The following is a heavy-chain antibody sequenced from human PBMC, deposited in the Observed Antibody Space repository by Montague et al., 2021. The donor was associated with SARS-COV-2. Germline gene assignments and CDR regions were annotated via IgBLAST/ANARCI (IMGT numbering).Heavy chain of an antibody. D-gene: IGHD6-13*01. V-gene: IGHV4-4*02. CDR3: ATLSRRTAAGTRDYFGLDV. CDR2: IFHSGTV. J-gene: IGHJ6*02. CDR1: GDSISTSTW. Sequence: SETLSLTCRVSGDSISTSTWWTWVRQTPGKGLEWIGEIFHSGTVNYNQSLKSRVSISVDKTTNQFSLRLSSLITADTAVYHCATLSRRTAAGTRDYFGLDVWGQGTTVAVSS.